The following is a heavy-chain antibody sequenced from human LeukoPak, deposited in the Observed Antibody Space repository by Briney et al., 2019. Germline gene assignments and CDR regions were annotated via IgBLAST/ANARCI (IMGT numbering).Heavy chain of an antibody. J-gene: IGHJ6*02. D-gene: IGHD1-7*01. CDR1: GFTFNYAW. Sequence: GGPLRLSCAASGFTFNYAWMSWVRQVPGKGLEWVGQTVSEIDGGTTDYATPVKGRFTISRDDSKSTLYLQMNSLKIEDTAVYYCTTDEDWNYARKDVWGQGATVIVSS. CDR2: TVSEIDGGTT. V-gene: IGHV3-15*04. CDR3: TTDEDWNYARKDV.